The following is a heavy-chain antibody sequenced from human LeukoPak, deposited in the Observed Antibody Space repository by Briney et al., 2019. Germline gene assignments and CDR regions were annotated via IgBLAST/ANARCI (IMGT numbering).Heavy chain of an antibody. J-gene: IGHJ6*03. D-gene: IGHD2-15*01. CDR3: ATFVGVGPGGLLR. Sequence: SGGSLRLSCEASGFTSSAFWMSWVRRPPGKGLEWVANIKKDGSEKEYVDSVKGRFSIFRDNAKNSVYLKMDSLRAEDTAVYYCATFVGVGPGGLLRWGKGTTVIVSS. V-gene: IGHV3-7*01. CDR1: GFTSSAFW. CDR2: IKKDGSEK.